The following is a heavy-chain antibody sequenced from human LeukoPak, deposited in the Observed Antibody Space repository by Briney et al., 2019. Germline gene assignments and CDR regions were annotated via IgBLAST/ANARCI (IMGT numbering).Heavy chain of an antibody. V-gene: IGHV3-7*03. Sequence: GGSLRLSCAASGFTFTTYWMGWVRQAPGKGLEWVANIKQDGSEKYYVDSVKGRFTVSRGYSKNTLYLQMNSLRVEDTAMYYCARDLSYFDYWGQGTLVTVSS. J-gene: IGHJ4*02. CDR3: ARDLSYFDY. CDR2: IKQDGSEK. D-gene: IGHD2/OR15-2a*01. CDR1: GFTFTTYW.